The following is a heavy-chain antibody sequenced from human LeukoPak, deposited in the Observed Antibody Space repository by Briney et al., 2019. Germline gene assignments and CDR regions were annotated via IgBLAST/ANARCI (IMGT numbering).Heavy chain of an antibody. CDR3: ARDRGGSGTYYDY. CDR1: GGSISSYY. Sequence: KPSETLSLTCTVSGGSISSYYWSWIRQPAGKGLEWIGRIYTGGSTNYNPSLKSRATMSVDTSKNQFSLNLSSVTAADTAVYYCARDRGGSGTYYDYWGQGTLVSVSS. CDR2: IYTGGST. V-gene: IGHV4-4*07. D-gene: IGHD3-10*01. J-gene: IGHJ4*02.